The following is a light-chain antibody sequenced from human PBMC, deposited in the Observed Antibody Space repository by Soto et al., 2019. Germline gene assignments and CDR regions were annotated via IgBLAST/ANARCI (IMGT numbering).Light chain of an antibody. CDR3: SSYTTSNTYV. V-gene: IGLV2-18*02. J-gene: IGLJ1*01. CDR2: DVS. Sequence: QSALTQPPSVSGSPGQSVAISCTGTSSDVGSNNRVSWYQQPPGSAPKLIIYDVSNRPLGIPDRFSGSKSANTASLTISGLQTEDEADYYCSSYTTSNTYVFGTGTKLTVL. CDR1: SSDVGSNNR.